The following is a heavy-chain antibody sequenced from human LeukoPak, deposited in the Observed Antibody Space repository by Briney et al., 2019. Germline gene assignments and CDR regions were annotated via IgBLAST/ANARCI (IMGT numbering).Heavy chain of an antibody. J-gene: IGHJ4*02. D-gene: IGHD3-22*01. CDR2: ISYDGSNK. CDR1: GFTSSSYG. Sequence: GGSLRLSCAASGFTSSSYGMHWVRQAPGKGLEWVAVISYDGSNKYYADSVKGRFTISGDNSKNTLYLQMNSLRAEDTAVYYCAKDSSGYPYYFDYWGQGTLVTVSS. V-gene: IGHV3-30*18. CDR3: AKDSSGYPYYFDY.